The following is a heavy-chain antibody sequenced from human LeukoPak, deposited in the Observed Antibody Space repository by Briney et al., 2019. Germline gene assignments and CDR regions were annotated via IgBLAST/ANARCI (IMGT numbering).Heavy chain of an antibody. CDR1: GFTFSHYP. CDR3: AKGPLSYYGSGSYFDY. V-gene: IGHV3-30-3*01. D-gene: IGHD3-10*01. J-gene: IGHJ4*02. CDR2: ISYAGGNE. Sequence: GRSLRLSCAASGFTFSHYPMHWVRQAPGKGLEWVAVISYAGGNEYYADSVKGRFTISRDNSKNTLYLQMNSLRAEDTAVYYCAKGPLSYYGSGSYFDYWGQGTLVTVSS.